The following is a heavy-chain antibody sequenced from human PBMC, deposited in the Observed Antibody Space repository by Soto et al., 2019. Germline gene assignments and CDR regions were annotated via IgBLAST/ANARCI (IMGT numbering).Heavy chain of an antibody. V-gene: IGHV3-30*18. D-gene: IGHD5-18*01. CDR1: GFTFSSYG. J-gene: IGHJ4*02. CDR2: ISYDGSNK. Sequence: GGSLRLSCAASGFTFSSYGMHWVRQAPGKGLEWVAVISYDGSNKYYADSVKGRFTISRDNSKNTLYLQMNSLRAEDTAVYYCAKDPAGGYSYGYDLGFGYWGQGTLVTVSS. CDR3: AKDPAGGYSYGYDLGFGY.